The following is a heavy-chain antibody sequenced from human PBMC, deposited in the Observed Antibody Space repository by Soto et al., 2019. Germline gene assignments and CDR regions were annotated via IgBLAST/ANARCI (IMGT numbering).Heavy chain of an antibody. V-gene: IGHV4-4*02. D-gene: IGHD5-18*01. Sequence: SETLSLTCTVSGGSISSSNWWSWVRQPPGKGLEWIGEIYHSASTNYNPSLKSRVTISVDKSKNQFSLKLSSVTAADTAVYYWAGGGVGYSYDRYYYSGMDVWGQGTTVT. J-gene: IGHJ6*02. CDR1: GGSISSSNW. CDR3: AGGGVGYSYDRYYYSGMDV. CDR2: IYHSAST.